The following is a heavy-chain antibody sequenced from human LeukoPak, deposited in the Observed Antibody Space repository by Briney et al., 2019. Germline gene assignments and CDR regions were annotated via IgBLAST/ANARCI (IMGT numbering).Heavy chain of an antibody. J-gene: IGHJ4*02. CDR1: GGSVSSGSHY. Sequence: PSETLSLTCTVSGGSVSSGSHYYNWIRQHPGKGLEWIGYIYYTGITSYNPSLKSRVSMSVDTSMNQVSLKLNSLTAADTAVYYCAASSGVTLGRFWGQGTLVTVSS. D-gene: IGHD3-16*01. V-gene: IGHV4-31*03. CDR3: AASSGVTLGRF. CDR2: IYYTGIT.